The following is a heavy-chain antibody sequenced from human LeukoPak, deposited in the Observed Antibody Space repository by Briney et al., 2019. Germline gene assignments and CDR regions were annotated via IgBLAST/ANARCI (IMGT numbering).Heavy chain of an antibody. CDR2: ISSSSTI. CDR1: GFTFSSYS. CDR3: AKDRYSSGWYGMFDY. V-gene: IGHV3-48*01. Sequence: GGSLRLSCAASGFTFSSYSMNWVRQAPGKGLEWVSYISSSSTIYYADSVKGRFTVSRDNAKNSLYLQMNSLRAEDTAVYYCAKDRYSSGWYGMFDYWGQGTLVTVSS. J-gene: IGHJ4*02. D-gene: IGHD6-19*01.